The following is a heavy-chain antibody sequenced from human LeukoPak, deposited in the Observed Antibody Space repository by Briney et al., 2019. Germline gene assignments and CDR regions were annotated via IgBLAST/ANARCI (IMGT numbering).Heavy chain of an antibody. J-gene: IGHJ5*02. V-gene: IGHV4-38-2*02. Sequence: SETLSLTCAVSGYSITRGFSWGWSRQPAGKGLEWIAAISYDGSTDYKSTLQSRLTISRDTSKNEFSLRLTSVTATDTAVYYCVREGAVPGIDPWGQGTLVTVSS. D-gene: IGHD3-16*01. CDR3: VREGAVPGIDP. CDR1: GYSITRGFS. CDR2: ISYDGST.